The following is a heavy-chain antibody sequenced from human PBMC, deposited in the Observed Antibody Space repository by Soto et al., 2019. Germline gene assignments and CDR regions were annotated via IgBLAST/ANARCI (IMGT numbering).Heavy chain of an antibody. CDR3: ARRGKNSRGQYWLDP. D-gene: IGHD2-15*01. J-gene: IGHJ5*02. V-gene: IGHV5-51*01. Sequence: GESLKISCKGSGFTFTSYWIAWVRQMPGKGLEWMGIIFPDDSDTRYSPSFQGQVTISADKSISTAYLQWSSLKASDTAMYYCARRGKNSRGQYWLDPWGLGTLVTVS. CDR1: GFTFTSYW. CDR2: IFPDDSDT.